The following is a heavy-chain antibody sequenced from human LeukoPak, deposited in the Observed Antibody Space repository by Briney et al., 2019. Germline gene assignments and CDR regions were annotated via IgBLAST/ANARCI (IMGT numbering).Heavy chain of an antibody. CDR3: ARGEVVPAAMGLPGGAWFDP. Sequence: ASVKVSCKASGYTFTSYGISWVRQAPGQGLEWMGWISAYNGNTNYAQKLQGRVTMTTDTSTSTAYMELRSLRSDDTAVYYCARGEVVPAAMGLPGGAWFDPWGQGTLVTVSS. CDR2: ISAYNGNT. V-gene: IGHV1-18*01. CDR1: GYTFTSYG. D-gene: IGHD2-2*01. J-gene: IGHJ5*02.